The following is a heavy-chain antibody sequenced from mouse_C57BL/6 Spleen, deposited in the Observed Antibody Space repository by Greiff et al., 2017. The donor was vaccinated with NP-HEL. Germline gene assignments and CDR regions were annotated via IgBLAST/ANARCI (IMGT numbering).Heavy chain of an antibody. V-gene: IGHV3-5*01. CDR2: IYYSGTI. CDR3: ARERGGLWYFDV. CDR1: GISITTGNYR. J-gene: IGHJ1*03. Sequence: DVQLQESGPGLVKPSQTVFLTCTVTGISITTGNYRWSWLRQFPGNKLEWIGYIYYSGTITYNPFPTSRTTTTSDTTKNQFFLEMNSMTAEDTATYYYARERGGLWYFDVWGTGTTVTVSS.